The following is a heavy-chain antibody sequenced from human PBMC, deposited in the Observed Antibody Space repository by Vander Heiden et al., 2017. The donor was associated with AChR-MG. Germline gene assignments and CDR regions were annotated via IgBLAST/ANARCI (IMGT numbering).Heavy chain of an antibody. J-gene: IGHJ6*03. CDR1: GFTFSRYG. Sequence: QVQLVESGGGVVQPGRSLRLSCAASGFTFSRYGMHWVRQAPGKGLEWVAVIWYDGSNKYYADSVKGRFTISRDNSKNTLYLQMNSLRAEDTAVYYCARGHGDYARGYYYYMDVWGKGTTVTVSS. CDR3: ARGHGDYARGYYYYMDV. CDR2: IWYDGSNK. V-gene: IGHV3-33*01. D-gene: IGHD4-17*01.